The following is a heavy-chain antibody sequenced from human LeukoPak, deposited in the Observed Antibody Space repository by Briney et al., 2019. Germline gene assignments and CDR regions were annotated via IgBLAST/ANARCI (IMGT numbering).Heavy chain of an antibody. Sequence: GWSLRLSCAASGCTFDDYAMDWVQQAPGKGLEWVSGISWNSGSIGYADSVKGRFTISRDNAKNSLYLQMNSLRAEDMALYYCAKELRGYSYGYELDYWGQGTLVTVSS. J-gene: IGHJ4*02. D-gene: IGHD5-18*01. V-gene: IGHV3-9*03. CDR2: ISWNSGSI. CDR1: GCTFDDYA. CDR3: AKELRGYSYGYELDY.